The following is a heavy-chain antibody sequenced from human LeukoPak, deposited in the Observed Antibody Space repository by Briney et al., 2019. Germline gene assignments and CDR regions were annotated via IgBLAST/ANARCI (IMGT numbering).Heavy chain of an antibody. J-gene: IGHJ4*02. Sequence: SVKVSCKASGGTFSSYAISWVRQAPGQGLEWMGGIIPIFGTANYAQKFQGRVTITADKSTSTAYMELSSLRSEDTAVYYCARAPLRGYSYGYFSDYWGQGTLVTASS. V-gene: IGHV1-69*06. CDR3: ARAPLRGYSYGYFSDY. D-gene: IGHD5-18*01. CDR2: IIPIFGTA. CDR1: GGTFSSYA.